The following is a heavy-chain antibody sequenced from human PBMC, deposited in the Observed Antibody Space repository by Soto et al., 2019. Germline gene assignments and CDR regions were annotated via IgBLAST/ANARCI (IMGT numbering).Heavy chain of an antibody. V-gene: IGHV5-51*01. CDR3: VRCPSDEGLYGLDV. J-gene: IGHJ6*02. Sequence: PGESLKISSKGSGYTFTSYWIGWVRQMPGKGLEWMGIIYPGDSDIRYSPSFQGQVTISADKSISTAYLQWSSLKASDTAIYYCVRCPSDEGLYGLDVWGQGTTVTVSS. CDR1: GYTFTSYW. CDR2: IYPGDSDI.